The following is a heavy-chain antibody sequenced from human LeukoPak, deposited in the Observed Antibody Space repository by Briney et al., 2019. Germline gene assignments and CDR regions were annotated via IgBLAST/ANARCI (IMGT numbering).Heavy chain of an antibody. V-gene: IGHV1-18*01. CDR3: ARLLISGSYLHDAFDI. Sequence: ASVKVSCKASGYSFTSYGLTWVRQAPGQGLEWMGWISTYNGSTNYAQNFQGRITMTKDTPTSTAYMELRSLRSDDTAVYYCARLLISGSYLHDAFDIWGQGTMVTVSS. J-gene: IGHJ3*02. D-gene: IGHD1-26*01. CDR2: ISTYNGST. CDR1: GYSFTSYG.